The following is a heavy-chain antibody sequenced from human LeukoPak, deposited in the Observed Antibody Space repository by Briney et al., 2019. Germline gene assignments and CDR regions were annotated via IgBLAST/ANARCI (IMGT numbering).Heavy chain of an antibody. CDR2: IVVGSGNT. V-gene: IGHV1-58*01. CDR3: ARGGGYSYGTDY. D-gene: IGHD5-18*01. Sequence: ASVKVSCKASGFTCTSTAVQWVRQARGQRLEWIGWIVVGSGNTNYAQKFQERVTITRDMSTSTAYMELSSLSSEATAVYYSARGGGYSYGTDYWGQGTLVTVSS. J-gene: IGHJ4*02. CDR1: GFTCTSTA.